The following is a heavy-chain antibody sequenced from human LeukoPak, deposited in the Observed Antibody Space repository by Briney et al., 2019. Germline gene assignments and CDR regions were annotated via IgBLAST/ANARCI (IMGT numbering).Heavy chain of an antibody. J-gene: IGHJ5*02. CDR3: ARRRVRGVIYNWFDP. CDR1: GGSISSSSYY. D-gene: IGHD3-10*01. V-gene: IGHV4-39*07. CDR2: IYYSGST. Sequence: SETLSLTCTVSGGSISSSSYYWGWIRQPPGKGLEWIGNIYYSGSTYYNPSLKSRVTISVDTSKNQFSLKLSSVTAADTAVYYCARRRVRGVIYNWFDPWGQGTLVTVSS.